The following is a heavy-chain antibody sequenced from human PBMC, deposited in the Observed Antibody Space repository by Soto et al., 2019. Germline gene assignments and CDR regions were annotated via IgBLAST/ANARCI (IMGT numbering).Heavy chain of an antibody. Sequence: ASVKVSCKASGYTFSSYAMHWARQAPGQRLEWMGWINAGYGNTKSSQKFQDRVTISRDTSASTAYMELTSLRSEDTAVYYCARDTGDGTFDFWGQGTLVTVSS. V-gene: IGHV1-3*01. D-gene: IGHD7-27*01. CDR1: GYTFSSYA. CDR2: INAGYGNT. J-gene: IGHJ4*02. CDR3: ARDTGDGTFDF.